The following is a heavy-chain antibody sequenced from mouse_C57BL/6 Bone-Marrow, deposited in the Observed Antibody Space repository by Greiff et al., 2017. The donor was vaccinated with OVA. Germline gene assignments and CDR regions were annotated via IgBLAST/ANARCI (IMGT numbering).Heavy chain of an antibody. J-gene: IGHJ3*01. CDR2: ISDGGSYT. V-gene: IGHV5-4*03. D-gene: IGHD1-1*01. CDR3: ARGHYGSTWFAY. CDR1: GFTFSSYA. Sequence: EVKLVESGGGLVKPGGSLKLSCAASGFTFSSYAMSWVRQTPEKRLEWVATISDGGSYTYYPDNVMGRFTISRDNAKNNLYLQMSHLKSEDTAMYYGARGHYGSTWFAYWGQGTLVTVSA.